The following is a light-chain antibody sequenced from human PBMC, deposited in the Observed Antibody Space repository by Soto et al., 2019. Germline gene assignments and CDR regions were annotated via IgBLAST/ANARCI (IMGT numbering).Light chain of an antibody. Sequence: QSVLTQPPSVSGAPGQRVTISCTGSSSNIGAYYDVHWYQQVPGTAPKLLIFSNTNRPSGVPDRFSGSKSGTSASLAITGLQAEDEADYYCQSYYTSLRDYVFGTGTKVTVL. CDR3: QSYYTSLRDYV. CDR1: SSNIGAYYD. J-gene: IGLJ1*01. V-gene: IGLV1-40*01. CDR2: SNT.